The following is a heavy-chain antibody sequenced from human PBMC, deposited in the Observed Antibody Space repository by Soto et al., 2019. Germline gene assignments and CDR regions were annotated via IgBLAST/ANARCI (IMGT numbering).Heavy chain of an antibody. J-gene: IGHJ6*02. CDR1: GGSISSYY. D-gene: IGHD6-13*01. CDR2: IYYSGTI. CDR3: ARERPITAAGFRRYGMDV. V-gene: IGHV4-59*01. Sequence: SETLSLTCTVAGGSISSYYWNCIRQPPGKGLEWIGYIYYSGTINYNPSLESRVTISVDTSKGQFSLKLSSVTAADTAVYYCARERPITAAGFRRYGMDVWGQGTTVTVSS.